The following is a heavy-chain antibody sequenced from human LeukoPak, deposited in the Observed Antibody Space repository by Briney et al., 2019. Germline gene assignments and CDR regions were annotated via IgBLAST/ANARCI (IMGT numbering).Heavy chain of an antibody. CDR2: INGDGSDT. CDR3: IRARPDCSSTSCPFEY. CDR1: GFTFDDYA. J-gene: IGHJ4*02. Sequence: GGSLRLSCAAPGFTFDDYAMHWVRQAPGKGLVWVSRINGDGSDTSYADSVKGRFTISRDNAKNTVYVQMNSLRAEDTAVYYCIRARPDCSSTSCPFEYWGQGTLVTVSS. V-gene: IGHV3-74*01. D-gene: IGHD2-2*01.